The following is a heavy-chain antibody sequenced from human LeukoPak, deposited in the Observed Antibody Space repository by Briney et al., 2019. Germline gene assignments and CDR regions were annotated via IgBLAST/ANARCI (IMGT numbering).Heavy chain of an antibody. Sequence: GGSLRLSCAASGFTFSSSVMSWVRQAPGKGLEWVSGISNSGSITYYADSVKGRFTISRDNSKNMLYLQMNSLRAEDTAVYYCAKGSFWGQGTLVTVS. CDR2: ISNSGSIT. V-gene: IGHV3-23*01. CDR1: GFTFSSSV. J-gene: IGHJ4*02. CDR3: AKGSF.